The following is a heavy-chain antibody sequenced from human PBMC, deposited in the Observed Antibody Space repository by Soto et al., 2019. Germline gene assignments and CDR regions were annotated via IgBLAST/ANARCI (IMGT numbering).Heavy chain of an antibody. Sequence: QVQLVESGGGVVQPGRSLRLSCAASGFTFSSYGMHWVRQAPGKGLEWVAVISYDGSNKYYADSVKGRFTISRDNSKNTLYLQMNSLRAEDTAVYYCANSGVVGASWGQGTLVTVSS. J-gene: IGHJ5*02. CDR2: ISYDGSNK. CDR1: GFTFSSYG. CDR3: ANSGVVGAS. V-gene: IGHV3-30*18. D-gene: IGHD1-26*01.